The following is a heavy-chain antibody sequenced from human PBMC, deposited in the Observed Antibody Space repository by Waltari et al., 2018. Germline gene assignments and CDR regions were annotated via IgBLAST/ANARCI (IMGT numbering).Heavy chain of an antibody. Sequence: EVQLVESGGGLVQPGGSLRLSCAASGFTFSSYAMHWVRQAPGKGLEYVSAISSNGGSTYYADSVKGRFTISRDNSKNTLYLQMGSLRAEDMAVYYCARASTQRGFDYWGQGTLVTVSS. CDR2: ISSNGGST. CDR3: ARASTQRGFDY. J-gene: IGHJ4*02. CDR1: GFTFSSYA. V-gene: IGHV3-64*07.